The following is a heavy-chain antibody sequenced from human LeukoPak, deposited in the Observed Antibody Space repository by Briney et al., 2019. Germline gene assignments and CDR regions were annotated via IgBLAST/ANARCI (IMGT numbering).Heavy chain of an antibody. J-gene: IGHJ5*02. V-gene: IGHV4-34*01. CDR2: INHSGST. CDR3: AKGAGPPWFDP. CDR1: GGSFSGYY. D-gene: IGHD6-19*01. Sequence: SETLSLTCAVYGGSFSGYYWSWIRQPPGKGLEWIGEINHSGSTNYNPSLKSRVTISVDTSKNQFSLKLSSVTAADTAVYYCAKGAGPPWFDPWGQGTLVTVSS.